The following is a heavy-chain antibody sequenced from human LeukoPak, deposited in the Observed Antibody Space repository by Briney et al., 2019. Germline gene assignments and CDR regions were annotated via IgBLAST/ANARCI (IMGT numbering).Heavy chain of an antibody. V-gene: IGHV1-2*02. CDR1: GYTFTGYY. J-gene: IGHJ3*02. CDR2: INPNSGGT. D-gene: IGHD2-15*01. CDR3: ARNADRNWWFPSSPAFYI. Sequence: GASVKVSCKASGYTFTGYYMHWVRQAPGQGLEWMGWINPNSGGTNYAQKFQGRVTMTRDTSISTAYMELSRLRSDDTAVYYCARNADRNWWFPSSPAFYILGQGTMVTVSS.